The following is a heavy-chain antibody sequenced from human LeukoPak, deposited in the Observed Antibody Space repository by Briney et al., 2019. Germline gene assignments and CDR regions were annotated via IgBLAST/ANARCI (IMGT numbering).Heavy chain of an antibody. CDR1: GGSISSSSYY. CDR3: ARSISSSWSGFDP. V-gene: IGHV4-61*01. D-gene: IGHD6-13*01. CDR2: IYYSGST. Sequence: SETLSLTCTVSGGSISSSSYYWSWIRQPPGKGLEWIGYIYYSGSTNYNPSLKSRVTISVDTSKNQFSLKLSSVTAADTAVYYCARSISSSWSGFDPWGQGTLATVSS. J-gene: IGHJ5*02.